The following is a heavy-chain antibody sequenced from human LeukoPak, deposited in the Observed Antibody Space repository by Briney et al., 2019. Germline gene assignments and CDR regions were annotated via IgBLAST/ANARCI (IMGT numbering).Heavy chain of an antibody. CDR2: IYYSGST. CDR1: GGSISSSSYY. J-gene: IGHJ5*02. V-gene: IGHV4-39*07. D-gene: IGHD3-10*01. Sequence: SETLSLTCTVSGGSISSSSYYRGWIRQPPGKGLEWIGSIYYSGSTYYNPSLKSRVTISVDTSKNQFSLKLSSVTAADTAVYYCARRGRGRDRQFDPWGQGTLVTVSS. CDR3: ARRGRGRDRQFDP.